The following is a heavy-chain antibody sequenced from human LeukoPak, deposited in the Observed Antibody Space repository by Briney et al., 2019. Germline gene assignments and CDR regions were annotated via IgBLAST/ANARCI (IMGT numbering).Heavy chain of an antibody. Sequence: GSLRLSCAASGFTFSTYGMHWVRQAPGKGLEWVAVISYDGSNEYYADSVKGRFTISRDNSKNTLYLQMSSLRAEDTAVYYCARGRMYYYDSSGYYDYWGQGTLVTVSS. J-gene: IGHJ4*02. D-gene: IGHD3-22*01. CDR2: ISYDGSNE. CDR3: ARGRMYYYDSSGYYDY. CDR1: GFTFSTYG. V-gene: IGHV3-30*03.